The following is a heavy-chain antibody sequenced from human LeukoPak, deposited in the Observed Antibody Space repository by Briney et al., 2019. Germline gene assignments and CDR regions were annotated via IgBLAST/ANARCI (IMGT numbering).Heavy chain of an antibody. D-gene: IGHD5-12*01. Sequence: GGSLRLSCAASGFTFSSYAMHWVRQAPGKGLEYVSAISSNGGSTYYANSVKGRFTISRDNSKNTLYLQMGSLRAEDMAVYYCAREGLGLDYWGQGTLVTVSS. J-gene: IGHJ4*02. CDR3: AREGLGLDY. CDR2: ISSNGGST. CDR1: GFTFSSYA. V-gene: IGHV3-64*01.